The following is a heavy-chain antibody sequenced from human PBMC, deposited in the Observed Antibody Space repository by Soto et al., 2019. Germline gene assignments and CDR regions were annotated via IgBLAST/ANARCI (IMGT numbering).Heavy chain of an antibody. CDR2: INAGNGNT. Sequence: ASVKVSCKASGYTFTSYAMHWVRQAPGQRLEWMGWINAGNGNTKYSQKFQGRVTITRDTSASTAYIELSSLRSEDTAVYYCASSYSSGWYPSYYYYGMDVWGQGTTVTVSS. CDR3: ASSYSSGWYPSYYYYGMDV. D-gene: IGHD6-19*01. CDR1: GYTFTSYA. V-gene: IGHV1-3*01. J-gene: IGHJ6*02.